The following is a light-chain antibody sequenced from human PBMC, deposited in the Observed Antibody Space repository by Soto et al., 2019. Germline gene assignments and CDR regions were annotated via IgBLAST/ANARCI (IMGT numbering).Light chain of an antibody. CDR2: GGS. Sequence: EIVLTQSPGTLSVSPGDRVTLSCRASQSISINLAWYQHKPGQAPRLLIHGGSTRATGIPARISGSGSGTEFTLTISSQQSEDFAVYYCQQFRNWPWTFGQGTKVEVK. CDR1: QSISIN. V-gene: IGKV3D-15*01. CDR3: QQFRNWPWT. J-gene: IGKJ1*01.